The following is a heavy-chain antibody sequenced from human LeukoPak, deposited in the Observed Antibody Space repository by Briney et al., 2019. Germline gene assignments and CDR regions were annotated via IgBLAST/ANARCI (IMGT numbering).Heavy chain of an antibody. CDR2: ISSSSSYI. J-gene: IGHJ5*02. CDR1: GFTFSSYS. CDR3: ARDPDSSGYYAWDWFDP. Sequence: GGSLRLSCAASGFTFSSYSMNWVRQAPGKGLEWVSSISSSSSYIYYADSVKGRFTISRDNAKNSLYLQMNSLGAEDTAVYYCARDPDSSGYYAWDWFDPWGQGTLVTVSS. D-gene: IGHD3-22*01. V-gene: IGHV3-21*01.